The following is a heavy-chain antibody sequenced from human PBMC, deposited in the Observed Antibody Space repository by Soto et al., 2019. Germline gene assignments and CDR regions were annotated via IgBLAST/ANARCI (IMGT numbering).Heavy chain of an antibody. Sequence: EVQLVESGGGLIQPGGSLRLSCAASGFTVSSNYMSWFRQAPGKGLEWVSVIYSGGSTYYADAVKGRFTISRDTSKNTLYLQMNSLSAEDTAVYYCARLIPAAHFDYWGQGTLVTVSS. J-gene: IGHJ4*02. V-gene: IGHV3-53*01. CDR2: IYSGGST. CDR1: GFTVSSNY. D-gene: IGHD6-6*01. CDR3: ARLIPAAHFDY.